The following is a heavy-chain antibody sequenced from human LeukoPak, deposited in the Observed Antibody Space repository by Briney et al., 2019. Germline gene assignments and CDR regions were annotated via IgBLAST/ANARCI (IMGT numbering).Heavy chain of an antibody. D-gene: IGHD5-12*01. CDR3: ARGAGASGYNYYFDY. J-gene: IGHJ4*02. Sequence: SETLSLTCTVSGGSIGSYYWSWIRQPAGKGLEWIGRIYPTGSTKYNPSLKSRVTMSLDTSKNQFSLKLSSVTAADTAVYYCARGAGASGYNYYFDYWGQGTQDTVSS. CDR2: IYPTGST. V-gene: IGHV4-4*07. CDR1: GGSIGSYY.